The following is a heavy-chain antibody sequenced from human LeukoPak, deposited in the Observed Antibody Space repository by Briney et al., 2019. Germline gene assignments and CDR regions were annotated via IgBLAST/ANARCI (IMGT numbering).Heavy chain of an antibody. CDR2: IYHSGTT. CDR3: ARKENVYYYFDY. D-gene: IGHD3-10*01. CDR1: GYSITSSSW. V-gene: IGHV4-28*01. J-gene: IGHJ4*02. Sequence: SETLSLTCAVSGYSITSSSWWGWIRQPPGKGLEWIGYIYHSGTTYYDPSLQSRVTMSVDTSKNQFSLKLSSVTAVDTAVYYCARKENVYYYFDYWGQGTLVTVSS.